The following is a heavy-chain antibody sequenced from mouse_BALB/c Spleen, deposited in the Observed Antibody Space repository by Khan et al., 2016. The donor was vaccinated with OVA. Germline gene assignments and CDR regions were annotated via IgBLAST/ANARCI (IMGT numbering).Heavy chain of an antibody. V-gene: IGHV5-12-1*01. CDR2: ISSGGGGT. CDR3: VRGYYYFDY. D-gene: IGHD2-3*01. J-gene: IGHJ2*01. Sequence: EVELVESGGGLVKPGGSLKLSCAASAFDFSYYDMSWVRRTPERRLEWVAYISSGGGGTSYPDTVKGRFTISRDNAKNTLYLQMSSLKSEDTAIYYCVRGYYYFDYWGQGTALTVSS. CDR1: AFDFSYYD.